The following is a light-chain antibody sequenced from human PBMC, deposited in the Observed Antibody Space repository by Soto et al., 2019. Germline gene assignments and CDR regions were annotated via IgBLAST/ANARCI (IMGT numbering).Light chain of an antibody. J-gene: IGKJ2*01. Sequence: EIVMTQSPATLSVFPGERATLSCRASQSVSTNLAWYQQKPGQAPRLLIYGASARATGIPARFSGSGSGTEFTLTISSLQSEDFAVYYCHQYNNWPPYTFGQGTKLXX. CDR1: QSVSTN. CDR2: GAS. V-gene: IGKV3-15*01. CDR3: HQYNNWPPYT.